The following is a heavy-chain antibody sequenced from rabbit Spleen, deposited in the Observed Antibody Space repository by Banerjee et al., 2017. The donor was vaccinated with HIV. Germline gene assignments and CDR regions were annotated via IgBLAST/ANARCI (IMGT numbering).Heavy chain of an antibody. D-gene: IGHD2-1*01. CDR3: VRDRANIGGDYGPYYFDL. J-gene: IGHJ4*01. Sequence: QSLEESGGDMVKPGASLTLTCTASGFSFSNSYYICWVRQAPGKGPEWIGCIYPDGSGSTAYASWAKGRFTISKTSSTTVTLQMTSLTAADTATYFCVRDRANIGGDYGPYYFDLWGQGTLVTVS. CDR1: GFSFSNSYY. V-gene: IGHV1S40*01. CDR2: IYPDGSGST.